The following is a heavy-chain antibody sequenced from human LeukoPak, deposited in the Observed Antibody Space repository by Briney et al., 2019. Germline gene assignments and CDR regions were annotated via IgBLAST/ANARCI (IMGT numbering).Heavy chain of an antibody. Sequence: GGSLRLSCAASGFTFNSYSMNWVRQAPGKGLEWVSAISGSGGSTYYADSVKGRFSISRDNSKNTLYLQMDSLRGEDTAVYYCAKDFRIGYSAHFDYWGQGALVTVSS. CDR2: ISGSGGST. D-gene: IGHD2-21*01. CDR3: AKDFRIGYSAHFDY. V-gene: IGHV3-23*01. CDR1: GFTFNSYS. J-gene: IGHJ4*02.